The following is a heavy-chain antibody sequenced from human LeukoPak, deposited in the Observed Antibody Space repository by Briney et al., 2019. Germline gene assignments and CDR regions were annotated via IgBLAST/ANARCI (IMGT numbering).Heavy chain of an antibody. CDR3: ARGDPKYYYGSGSYYL. D-gene: IGHD3-10*01. V-gene: IGHV3-74*01. CDR2: INSDGSST. J-gene: IGHJ4*02. Sequence: GGSLRLSCAASGFSFVNYAMHWVRQAPGKGLVWVSRINSDGSSTSYADSVKGRFTISRDNAKNTLYLQMNSLRAEDTAVYYCARGDPKYYYGSGSYYLWGQGTLVTVSS. CDR1: GFSFVNYA.